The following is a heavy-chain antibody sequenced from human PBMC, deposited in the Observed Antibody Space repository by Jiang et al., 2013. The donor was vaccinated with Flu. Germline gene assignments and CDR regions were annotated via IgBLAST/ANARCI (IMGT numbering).Heavy chain of an antibody. V-gene: IGHV4-30-2*01. CDR3: ARGVLYGGYFDY. CDR1: GGSINSEDYS. CDR2: IHHRGTT. J-gene: IGHJ4*02. D-gene: IGHD2-8*01. Sequence: SGLVKPSQTLSLSCAVSGGSINSEDYSWSWIRQPPGKGLEWIGYIHHRGTTYYNPSLKSRVTISIYKSNNRFSLSLNSVTAADTAVYYCARGVLYGGYFDYWGQGTLVSVS.